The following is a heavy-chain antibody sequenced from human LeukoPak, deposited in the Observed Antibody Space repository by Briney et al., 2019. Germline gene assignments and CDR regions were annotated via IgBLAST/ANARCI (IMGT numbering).Heavy chain of an antibody. V-gene: IGHV3-9*03. Sequence: GGSLRLSCAASGFTFSNYWMSWVRQAPGKGLEWVSGISWNSGTIGYADSAKGRFTISRDNAKNSLYLQMNSLRDDDMALYYCARGNSGSYSQDWFDPWGQGTLVTVSS. CDR3: ARGNSGSYSQDWFDP. D-gene: IGHD1-26*01. CDR2: ISWNSGTI. J-gene: IGHJ5*02. CDR1: GFTFSNYW.